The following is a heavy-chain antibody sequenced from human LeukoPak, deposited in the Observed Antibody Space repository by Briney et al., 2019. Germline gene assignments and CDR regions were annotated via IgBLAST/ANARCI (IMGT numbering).Heavy chain of an antibody. CDR2: INAGNGNT. CDR3: AREGGYRGYDHAFDI. Sequence: ASVKVSCKASGYTFTSYAMHWVRQPPGQRLEWMGWINAGNGNTKYSQRFQGRVTITRDTSASTAYMELGSLRSEDTAVYYCAREGGYRGYDHAFDIWGQGTMVTVCS. V-gene: IGHV1-3*01. CDR1: GYTFTSYA. D-gene: IGHD5-12*01. J-gene: IGHJ3*02.